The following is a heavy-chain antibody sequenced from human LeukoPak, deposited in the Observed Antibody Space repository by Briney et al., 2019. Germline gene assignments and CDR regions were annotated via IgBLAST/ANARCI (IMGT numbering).Heavy chain of an antibody. J-gene: IGHJ5*02. CDR2: IYYSGST. Sequence: SETLSLTCTVSGGSISSYYWSWIRQPPGKGLEWIGYIYYSGSTNYNPSLKSRVTISVDTSKNQFSLKLSSVTAADTAVYYCARVNRGYSSGWYRWFDPWGQGTLVTVSS. D-gene: IGHD6-19*01. V-gene: IGHV4-59*12. CDR1: GGSISSYY. CDR3: ARVNRGYSSGWYRWFDP.